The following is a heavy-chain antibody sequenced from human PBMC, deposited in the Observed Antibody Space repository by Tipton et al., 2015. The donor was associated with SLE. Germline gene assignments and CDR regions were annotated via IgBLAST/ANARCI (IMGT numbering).Heavy chain of an antibody. V-gene: IGHV4-34*01. CDR3: ARQVASSPPDH. CDR1: GGSFSGYY. D-gene: IGHD5-12*01. Sequence: LRLSCAVYGGSFSGYYWSWIRQPPGKGLEWIGDVNHSGSTNYNPSLKSRVTISVDTSKNQFSLKVRSVTAADTAVYYCARQVASSPPDHWGQGTPVTVSS. J-gene: IGHJ5*02. CDR2: VNHSGST.